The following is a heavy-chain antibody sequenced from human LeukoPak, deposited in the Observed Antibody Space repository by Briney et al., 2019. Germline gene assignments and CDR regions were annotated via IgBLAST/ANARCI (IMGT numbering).Heavy chain of an antibody. V-gene: IGHV4-31*03. CDR3: ARAERWTILIDY. D-gene: IGHD3-9*01. CDR1: GGSISSGGYS. Sequence: PSETLSLTCTVSGGSISSGGYSWSWIRQHPGKGLEWIGYIYYSGSTYYNPSLKSRVTISVDTSKNQFSLKLSSVTAADTAVYYCARAERWTILIDYWGQGTLVTVSS. J-gene: IGHJ4*02. CDR2: IYYSGST.